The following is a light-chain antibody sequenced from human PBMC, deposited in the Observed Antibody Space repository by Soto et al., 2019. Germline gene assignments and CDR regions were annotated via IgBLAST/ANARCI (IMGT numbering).Light chain of an antibody. V-gene: IGKV3-11*01. CDR1: LSLSSY. CDR3: QQYCRAPVT. J-gene: IGKJ4*01. Sequence: APLSCRASLSLSSYLTWYQQKPGQAPRLLFYDVSNRATGVPDRFTGSGSETDFTLTLSTLEPGESAVYFYQQYCRAPVTLGGGTQVEIK. CDR2: DVS.